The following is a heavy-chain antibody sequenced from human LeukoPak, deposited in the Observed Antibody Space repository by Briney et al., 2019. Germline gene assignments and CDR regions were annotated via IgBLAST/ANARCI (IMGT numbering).Heavy chain of an antibody. CDR1: GFTFSSYA. J-gene: IGHJ4*02. Sequence: GGSLRLSCAASGFTFSSYAMHWVRQAPGKGLEWVAVISYDGSNKYYADSVKGRFTISRDNSKNTLYLQMNSLRAEDTAVYYCAKGTHIAVAVSYFDYWGQGTLVTVSS. CDR3: AKGTHIAVAVSYFDY. V-gene: IGHV3-30-3*01. CDR2: ISYDGSNK. D-gene: IGHD6-19*01.